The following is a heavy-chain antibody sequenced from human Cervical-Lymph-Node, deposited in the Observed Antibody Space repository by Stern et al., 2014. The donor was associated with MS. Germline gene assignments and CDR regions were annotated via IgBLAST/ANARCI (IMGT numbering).Heavy chain of an antibody. J-gene: IGHJ4*02. CDR3: ARDSHDLSFDY. CDR1: GYTFTGYY. Sequence: VHLVESGAEVEKPGASVKVSCKASGYTFTGYYIHWVRQAPGQGLEWMGWINPQSGGRDYAQKFQGRVSMTRDTSTNTAYMELGSLRSDDTALYYCARDSHDLSFDYWGQGTLVTVSS. D-gene: IGHD1-1*01. CDR2: INPQSGGR. V-gene: IGHV1-2*02.